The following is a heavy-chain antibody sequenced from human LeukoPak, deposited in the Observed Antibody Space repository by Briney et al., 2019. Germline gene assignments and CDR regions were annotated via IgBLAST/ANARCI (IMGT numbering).Heavy chain of an antibody. J-gene: IGHJ5*02. CDR1: GGSIGSGDYY. CDR3: ARETLTTSRWFDP. V-gene: IGHV4-30-4*01. CDR2: IYYSGST. D-gene: IGHD4-17*01. Sequence: SQTLSLTCTVSGGSIGSGDYYWSWIRQPPGKGLEWIGYIYYSGSTYYNPSLKSRVTISIDTSKNQFSLKLSSVTAADAAVYYCARETLTTSRWFDPWGQGTLVTVSS.